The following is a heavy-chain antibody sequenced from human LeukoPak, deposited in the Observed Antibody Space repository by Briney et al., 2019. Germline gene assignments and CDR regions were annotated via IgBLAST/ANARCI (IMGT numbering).Heavy chain of an antibody. CDR3: AKDNQYGSGSSYYAMDV. CDR1: GFTFSSYA. V-gene: IGHV3-23*01. D-gene: IGHD3-10*01. J-gene: IGHJ6*02. Sequence: PGGSLRLSCAASGFTFSSYAMSWVRQAPGKGLEWVSVISGSGGSTYYADSVKGRFTISRDNSKNTLCLQMNSLRAEDTAVYYCAKDNQYGSGSSYYAMDVWGQGTTVTVSS. CDR2: ISGSGGST.